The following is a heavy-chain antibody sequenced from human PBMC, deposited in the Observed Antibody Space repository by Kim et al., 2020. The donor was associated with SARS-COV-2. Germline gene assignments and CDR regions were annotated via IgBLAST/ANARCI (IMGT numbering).Heavy chain of an antibody. Sequence: GGSLRLSCAASGFNFSNYYMSWIRQAPGKGLEWLSYIGSSGSYTNYADSLKGRFTISRDNAKNSLYLQMNSLRAEDTAVYYCARDSYDCWTGYDPQNNWFEPWGQGTLVTVSS. CDR1: GFNFSNYY. J-gene: IGHJ5*02. D-gene: IGHD3-3*01. CDR2: IGSSGSYT. CDR3: ARDSYDCWTGYDPQNNWFEP. V-gene: IGHV3-11*06.